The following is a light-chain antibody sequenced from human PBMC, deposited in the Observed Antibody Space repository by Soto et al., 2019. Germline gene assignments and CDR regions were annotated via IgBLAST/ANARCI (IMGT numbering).Light chain of an antibody. CDR1: QRISND. CDR3: QQYGSSLLIIT. Sequence: EVLMTQSPATLSVSPGERFILSCRASQRISNDLAWYQQKAGQAPRLLIHDTSTRATGIPATFSGSGSGTDFTLTISRLEPEDFAVDYCQQYGSSLLIITFGQGTRLEIK. V-gene: IGKV3-20*01. J-gene: IGKJ5*01. CDR2: DTS.